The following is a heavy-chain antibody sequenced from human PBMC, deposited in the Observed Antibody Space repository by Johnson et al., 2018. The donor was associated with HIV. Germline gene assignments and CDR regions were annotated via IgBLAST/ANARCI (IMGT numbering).Heavy chain of an antibody. D-gene: IGHD4-17*01. J-gene: IGHJ3*02. V-gene: IGHV3-9*01. CDR3: ARERIYGDDAFDI. CDR2: ISWNSGTI. CDR1: GLTFDDYG. Sequence: VQLVESGGGLVQPGRSLRLSCAASGLTFDDYGMHWVRQAPGKGLEWVSGISWNSGTIGYADSVKGRFTISRDNAKNSLYLQMNSLRAEDTAVYYCARERIYGDDAFDIWGQGTLVTVSS.